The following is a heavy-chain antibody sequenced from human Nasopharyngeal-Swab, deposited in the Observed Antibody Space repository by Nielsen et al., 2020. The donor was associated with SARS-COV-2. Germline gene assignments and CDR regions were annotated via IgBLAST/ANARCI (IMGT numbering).Heavy chain of an antibody. CDR2: SRNKANSYTT. Sequence: GESLKISCAASGFTFSAHYMDWVRQAPGKGLEWDGRSRNKANSYTTEYAASVKGRFTISRDDPKNSLYLQMSSLRTEDTALYYCARDLSSIWTSGLGVWGQGTTVIVSS. D-gene: IGHD6-13*01. J-gene: IGHJ6*02. V-gene: IGHV3-72*01. CDR1: GFTFSAHY. CDR3: ARDLSSIWTSGLGV.